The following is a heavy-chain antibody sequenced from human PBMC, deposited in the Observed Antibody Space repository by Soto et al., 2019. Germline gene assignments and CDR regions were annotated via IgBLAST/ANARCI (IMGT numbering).Heavy chain of an antibody. J-gene: IGHJ6*02. D-gene: IGHD3-16*01. CDR3: ARARLTFAYGLDV. Sequence: SETLSLTCSVSGGSVNSGAYHWTWIRQTPGKGLEWIGSIYYSGSTNYIPSLRSRLAISLDTSKNQFSLKLNSVTAADTAFYCCARARLTFAYGLDVWGQGTTVTVSS. CDR1: GGSVNSGAYH. CDR2: IYYSGST. V-gene: IGHV4-61*08.